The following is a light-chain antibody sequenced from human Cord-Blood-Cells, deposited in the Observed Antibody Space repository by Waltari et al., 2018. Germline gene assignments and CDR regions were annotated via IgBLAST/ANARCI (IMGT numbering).Light chain of an antibody. Sequence: QSALTQPASVSGSPGQSITIPCTGTSSYCGGYNYLPWYQQHPGKAPKLMIYEVSNRPSGVSNRFSGSKSGNTASLTISGLQAEDEADYYCSSYTSSSTPYVFGTGTKVTVL. J-gene: IGLJ1*01. V-gene: IGLV2-14*01. CDR3: SSYTSSSTPYV. CDR1: SSYCGGYNY. CDR2: EVS.